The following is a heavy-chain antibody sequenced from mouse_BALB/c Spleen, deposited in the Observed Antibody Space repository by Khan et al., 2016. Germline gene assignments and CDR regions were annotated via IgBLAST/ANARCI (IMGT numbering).Heavy chain of an antibody. D-gene: IGHD2-10*02. CDR2: IDPYYGGT. Sequence: EVQLQESGPELEKPGASVKISCKAAGYSFTGYNMNWVKQSTGKSLEWIGHIDPYYGGTSYNQKFKGKATLTVDKSSRTAYMQLKSLSSEDSAVYYCARWYGNYVNWYFDVWGAGTTVTVSS. J-gene: IGHJ1*01. V-gene: IGHV1-39*01. CDR3: ARWYGNYVNWYFDV. CDR1: GYSFTGYN.